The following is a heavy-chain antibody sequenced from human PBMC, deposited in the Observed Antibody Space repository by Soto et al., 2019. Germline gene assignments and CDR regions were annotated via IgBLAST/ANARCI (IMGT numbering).Heavy chain of an antibody. V-gene: IGHV3-74*01. D-gene: IGHD6-19*01. CDR3: ASGGIAVH. CDR1: GFTFSNNW. CDR2: INSDGSST. Sequence: EVQLVESGGGLVQPGGSLRLSCAASGFTFSNNWMHWDRQAPGKGPVWVSRINSDGSSTYYADSVKGRFTISSDNAKNTLYLPMNSLRADDTAVYYCASGGIAVHWGHGTLVTVSS. J-gene: IGHJ4*01.